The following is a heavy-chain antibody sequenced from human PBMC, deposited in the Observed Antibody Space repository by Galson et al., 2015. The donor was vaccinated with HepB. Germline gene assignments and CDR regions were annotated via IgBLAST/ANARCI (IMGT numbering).Heavy chain of an antibody. D-gene: IGHD5-18*01. CDR1: GYSFTSYW. CDR3: AIIGYSYEMTGAFDI. CDR2: IYPGDSDT. Sequence: QSGAEVKRPGESLKISCKGSGYSFTSYWIGWVRQMPGKGLEWMGIIYPGDSDTRYSPSFQGQVTISADKSISTAYLQWSSLKASDTAMYYCAIIGYSYEMTGAFDIWGQGTMVTVSS. V-gene: IGHV5-51*03. J-gene: IGHJ3*02.